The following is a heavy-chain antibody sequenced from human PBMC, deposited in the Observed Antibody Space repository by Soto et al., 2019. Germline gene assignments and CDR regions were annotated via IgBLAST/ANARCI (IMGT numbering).Heavy chain of an antibody. CDR2: IIPILGIA. CDR1: GGTFSSYT. V-gene: IGHV1-69*02. J-gene: IGHJ3*02. Sequence: ASVKVSCKASGGTFSSYTISWVRQAPGQGLEWMGRIIPILGIANYAQKFQGRVTITADKSTSTAYMELSSLRSEETAVYYCARAGSQWRDAFDIWGQGTMVTVSS. D-gene: IGHD6-19*01. CDR3: ARAGSQWRDAFDI.